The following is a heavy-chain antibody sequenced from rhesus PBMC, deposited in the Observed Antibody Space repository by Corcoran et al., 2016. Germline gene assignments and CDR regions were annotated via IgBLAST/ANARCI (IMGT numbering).Heavy chain of an antibody. CDR1: GFTFGSYY. CDR2: INTGGGST. CDR3: SRDLRSITGTTDFDY. J-gene: IGHJ4*01. Sequence: EVQLVESGGGLVQPGGSLRLSCTGSGFTFGSYYMYWVRQASGKGLEWVSAINTGGGSTGYTDSVTGLVTISKENAKNTLYLQMDSLRAEDTAVYYCSRDLRSITGTTDFDYWGQGVLVTVSS. D-gene: IGHD1-26*01. V-gene: IGHV3-8*01.